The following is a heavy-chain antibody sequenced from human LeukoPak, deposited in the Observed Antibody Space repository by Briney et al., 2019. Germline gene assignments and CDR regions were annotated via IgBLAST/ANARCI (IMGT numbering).Heavy chain of an antibody. CDR2: ISDSGGGT. V-gene: IGHV3-23*01. J-gene: IGHJ4*02. CDR1: GFTFSNFA. D-gene: IGHD2-21*02. Sequence: PGGSLRLSCAASGFTFSNFAMSWVRQAPGKGLQWLSAISDSGGGTFYADSVKGRFTISRDNSKNTLYLQMNSLRAEDTAVYYCAKVGVGWVTFEYWGQGTLVTVSS. CDR3: AKVGVGWVTFEY.